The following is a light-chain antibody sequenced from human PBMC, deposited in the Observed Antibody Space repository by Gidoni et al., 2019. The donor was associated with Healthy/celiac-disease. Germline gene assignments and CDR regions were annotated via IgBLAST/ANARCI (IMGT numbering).Light chain of an antibody. CDR1: QSLLHSNGYTY. CDR2: LRS. V-gene: IGKV2-28*01. CDR3: MQALQIPWT. J-gene: IGKJ1*01. Sequence: DIVMTQSPLSLPVTPGVPASISCRSSQSLLHSNGYTYLDWYLQKPGKSPQLLIYLRSNRSSGVPDRFSGSGSGTDFTLTISRVEAEDVGIYYCMQALQIPWTFGQGTTVEI.